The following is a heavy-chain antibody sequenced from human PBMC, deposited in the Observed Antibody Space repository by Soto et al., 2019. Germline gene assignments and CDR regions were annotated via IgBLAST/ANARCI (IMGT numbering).Heavy chain of an antibody. CDR2: ISDSGSNT. CDR1: GFKIRSSS. D-gene: IGHD3-3*01. CDR3: AKGRDDLWRPYYCDS. Sequence: GGSLRLSCAAFGFKIRSSSMNCVRQAPGRGLEWVAYISDSGSNTLYADSVKGRFTISRDNARNSLYLQIDSLRDEDTALYYCAKGRDDLWRPYYCDSWGQGTLVTVS. J-gene: IGHJ4*02. V-gene: IGHV3-48*02.